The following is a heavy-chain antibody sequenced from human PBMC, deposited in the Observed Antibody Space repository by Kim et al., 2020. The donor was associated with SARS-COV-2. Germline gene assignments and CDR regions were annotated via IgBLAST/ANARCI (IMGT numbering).Heavy chain of an antibody. J-gene: IGHJ4*02. CDR3: AKGIRWELFELGPTDY. CDR2: ISYDGSNK. Sequence: GGSLRLSCAASGFTFSSYGMHWVRQAPGKGLEWVAVISYDGSNKYYADSVKGRFTISRDNSKNTLYLQMNSLRAEDTAVYYCAKGIRWELFELGPTDYWGQGTLVTVSS. V-gene: IGHV3-30*18. CDR1: GFTFSSYG. D-gene: IGHD1-26*01.